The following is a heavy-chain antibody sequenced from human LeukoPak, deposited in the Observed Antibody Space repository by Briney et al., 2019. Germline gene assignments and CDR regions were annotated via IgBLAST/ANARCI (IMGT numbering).Heavy chain of an antibody. V-gene: IGHV3-7*01. Sequence: GGSLRLSCAASGFTFSSYAMSWVRQAPGKGLEWVANIKQDGSEKYYVDSVKGRFTISRDNAKNSLYLQMNSLRAEDTAVYYCARSQESLLLWFGDSLGYWGQGTLVTVSS. J-gene: IGHJ4*02. D-gene: IGHD3-10*01. CDR2: IKQDGSEK. CDR1: GFTFSSYA. CDR3: ARSQESLLLWFGDSLGY.